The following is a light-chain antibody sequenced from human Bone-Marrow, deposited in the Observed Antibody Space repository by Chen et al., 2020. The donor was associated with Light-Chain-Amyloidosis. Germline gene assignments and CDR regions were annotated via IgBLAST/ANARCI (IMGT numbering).Light chain of an antibody. J-gene: IGKJ1*01. CDR2: WAS. CDR3: QQYYSTPPT. CDR1: QSLLYSSNNKNY. Sequence: DIVMTQSPDSLAVSLGERATINCKSSQSLLYSSNNKNYLAWYQQKPGQSPKLLYYWASTRDSGVPDRFSGSGSGTDFTLTISSLQAEDVAVYYCQQYYSTPPTFCQGTKVEIK. V-gene: IGKV4-1*01.